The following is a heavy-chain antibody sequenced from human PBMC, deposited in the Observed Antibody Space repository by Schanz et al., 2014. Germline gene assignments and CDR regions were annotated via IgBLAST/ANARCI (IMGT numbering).Heavy chain of an antibody. D-gene: IGHD2-2*01. J-gene: IGHJ5*02. Sequence: QVQLQESGPGLVKPSGTLSLTCAVSGVSISSTNWWHWVRQSPGKGLEWLGEIIHDGRTNYNPSLGSGVTISLEKSENQFSLELPSVTAADTALYFCARVKQGCSDTSCVLDPWGQGTLVTVSS. CDR3: ARVKQGCSDTSCVLDP. CDR2: IIHDGRT. V-gene: IGHV4-4*02. CDR1: GVSISSTNW.